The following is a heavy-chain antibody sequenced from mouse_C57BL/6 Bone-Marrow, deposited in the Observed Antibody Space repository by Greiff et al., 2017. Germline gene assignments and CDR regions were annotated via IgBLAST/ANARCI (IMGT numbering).Heavy chain of an antibody. CDR3: ARRALYGYYVRGFAY. Sequence: QVQLQQPGAELVKPGASVTMSCKASGYTFTSYWITWVKQRPGQGLEWIGDIYPGSGSTNYNEKFKSKATLTVDTSSSTAYMQLSSLTAEDSAVYYCARRALYGYYVRGFAYWGQGTLVTVSA. V-gene: IGHV1-55*01. CDR1: GYTFTSYW. CDR2: IYPGSGST. J-gene: IGHJ3*01. D-gene: IGHD2-3*01.